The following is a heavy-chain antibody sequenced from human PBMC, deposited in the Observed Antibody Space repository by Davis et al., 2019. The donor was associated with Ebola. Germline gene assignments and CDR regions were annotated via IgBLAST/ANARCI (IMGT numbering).Heavy chain of an antibody. CDR1: GYTFTSYG. Sequence: SVKVSCKTSGYTFTSYGITWVRQAPGHGLEWMGGIIPIFGTANYAQKFQGRVTITADESTSTAYMELSSLRTEDTAVYYCARGVYWWDNNPNYYYYGMDVWGQGTTVTVSS. J-gene: IGHJ6*02. D-gene: IGHD2-8*02. V-gene: IGHV1-69*13. CDR3: ARGVYWWDNNPNYYYYGMDV. CDR2: IIPIFGTA.